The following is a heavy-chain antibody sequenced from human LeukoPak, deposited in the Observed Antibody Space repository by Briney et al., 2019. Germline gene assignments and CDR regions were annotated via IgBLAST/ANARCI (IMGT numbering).Heavy chain of an antibody. V-gene: IGHV3-20*04. CDR3: ARDLHSSSWYGGGY. Sequence: GGSLRLSCAASGFTFDDYGMSWVRQAPGKGLEWVSGINWNGGSTGYADSVKGRFTTSRDNAKNSLYLQMNSLRAEDTALYYCARDLHSSSWYGGGYWGQGTLVTVSS. J-gene: IGHJ4*02. CDR2: INWNGGST. D-gene: IGHD6-13*01. CDR1: GFTFDDYG.